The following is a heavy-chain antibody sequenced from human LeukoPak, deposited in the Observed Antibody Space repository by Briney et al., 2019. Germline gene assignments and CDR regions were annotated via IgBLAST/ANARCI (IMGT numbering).Heavy chain of an antibody. CDR1: GFTFDDYG. CDR3: ARGSGYDILTGDV. V-gene: IGHV3-20*04. J-gene: IGHJ6*02. CDR2: INWNGGST. D-gene: IGHD3-9*01. Sequence: GGSLRLSCAASGFTFDDYGMSWVRQAPGEGLGWVSGINWNGGSTGYADSVKGRFTISRDNAKNSLYLQMNSLRAEDTALYYCARGSGYDILTGDVWGQGTTVTVSS.